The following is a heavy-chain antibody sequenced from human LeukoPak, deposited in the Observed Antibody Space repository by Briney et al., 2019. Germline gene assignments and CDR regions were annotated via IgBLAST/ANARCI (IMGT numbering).Heavy chain of an antibody. Sequence: SETLSLTCTVSGYSISSGYYWGWIRQPPGKGLEWIGSIYHSGSTYFNPSLKSRVTISVDTSKNQFSLKLSSVTAADTAVYYCASEYFDWLSPTYYWGQGTLVTVSS. D-gene: IGHD3-9*01. J-gene: IGHJ4*02. CDR1: GYSISSGYY. CDR2: IYHSGST. V-gene: IGHV4-38-2*02. CDR3: ASEYFDWLSPTYY.